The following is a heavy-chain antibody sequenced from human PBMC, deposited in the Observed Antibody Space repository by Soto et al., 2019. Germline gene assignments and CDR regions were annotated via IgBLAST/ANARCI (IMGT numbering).Heavy chain of an antibody. J-gene: IGHJ5*02. CDR2: IYHSGST. CDR1: GGSIRSRGYS. Sequence: SETLSLTCTVSGGSIRSRGYSWSWIRQPPGKGLEWIGYIYHSGSTYYNPSLKSRVTISVDRSKNQFSLKLNSMTAADTAVYYCARVPTPWGQGTLVNVS. V-gene: IGHV4-30-2*01. CDR3: ARVPTP.